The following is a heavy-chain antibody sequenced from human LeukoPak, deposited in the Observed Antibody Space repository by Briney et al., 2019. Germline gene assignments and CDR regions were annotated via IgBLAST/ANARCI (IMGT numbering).Heavy chain of an antibody. V-gene: IGHV3-33*06. CDR1: GFSFSNYG. D-gene: IGHD1-26*01. CDR3: AKVRPRSGSSQFEGGYFDY. J-gene: IGHJ4*02. Sequence: GGSLRLSCVASGFSFSNYGMHWVRQAPGKGLEWVALIYYDATNKYYIDSVKGRFTISRDNSKNTLYLQMNSLRAEDTAVYYCAKVRPRSGSSQFEGGYFDYWGQGTLVTVSS. CDR2: IYYDATNK.